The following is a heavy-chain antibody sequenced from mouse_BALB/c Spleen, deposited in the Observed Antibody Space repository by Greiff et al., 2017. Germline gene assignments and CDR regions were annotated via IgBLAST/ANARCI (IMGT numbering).Heavy chain of an antibody. CDR2: IWSGGST. J-gene: IGHJ3*01. CDR3: ARGGGYDPWFAY. V-gene: IGHV2-2*02. CDR1: GFSLTSYG. D-gene: IGHD2-3*01. Sequence: VKLMESGPGLVQPSQSLSITCTVSGFSLTSYGVHWVRQSPGKGLEWLGVIWSGGSTDYNAAFISRLSISKDNSKSQVFFKMNSLQANDTAIYYCARGGGYDPWFAYWGQGTLVTVSA.